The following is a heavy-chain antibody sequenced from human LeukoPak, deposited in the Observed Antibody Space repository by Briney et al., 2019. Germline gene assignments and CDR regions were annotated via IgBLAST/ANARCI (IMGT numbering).Heavy chain of an antibody. J-gene: IGHJ4*02. CDR1: GGSFSGYY. Sequence: SETLSLTCAVYGGSFSGYYWSWIRQPPGKGLEWIGEINHSGSTNYNPSLKSRVTISVDTSKNQFSLKLSSVTAADTAVYYCARGDKEVLAAAGINEGLFDYWGQGTLVTVSS. D-gene: IGHD6-13*01. V-gene: IGHV4-34*01. CDR3: ARGDKEVLAAAGINEGLFDY. CDR2: INHSGST.